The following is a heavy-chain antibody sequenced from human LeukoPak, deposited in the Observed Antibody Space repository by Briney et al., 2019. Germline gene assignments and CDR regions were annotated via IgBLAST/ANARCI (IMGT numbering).Heavy chain of an antibody. CDR2: INHSEST. CDR1: GGSFSGYY. V-gene: IGHV4-34*01. J-gene: IGHJ6*02. Sequence: SETLSLTCAVYGGSFSGYYWSWIRQPPGKGREWIGEINHSESTNYNPSLKSRVTISVDTSKNQFSLKLSSVTAADTAVYYCASFRLVGYCSGGSCYQRPYYYGMDVWGQGTTVTVSS. CDR3: ASFRLVGYCSGGSCYQRPYYYGMDV. D-gene: IGHD2-15*01.